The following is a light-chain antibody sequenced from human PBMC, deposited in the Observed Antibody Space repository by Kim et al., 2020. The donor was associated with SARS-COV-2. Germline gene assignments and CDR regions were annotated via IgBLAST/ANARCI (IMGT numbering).Light chain of an antibody. Sequence: VERGTTSSRARKRDSSSYLAWFQQKPGKAPRLLIYGASAWDPGIPSRFSGSGSGTDFTLTVTRLQPEDVAAYYCQKCDSAPWTFGQGTKVDIK. CDR1: KRDSSSY. CDR3: QKCDSAPWT. CDR2: GAS. V-gene: IGKV1-27*01. J-gene: IGKJ1*01.